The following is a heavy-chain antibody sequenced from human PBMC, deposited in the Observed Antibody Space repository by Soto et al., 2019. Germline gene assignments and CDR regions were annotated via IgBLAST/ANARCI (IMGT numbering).Heavy chain of an antibody. J-gene: IGHJ4*02. V-gene: IGHV4-31*03. D-gene: IGHD3-10*01. CDR1: GGSISSPGYY. CDR2: IYYSGNI. CDR3: ATGQGMIRGPLDY. Sequence: QVQLQESGPGLVKPSQTLSLTCPVSGGSISSPGYYWSWIRQHPGKGLEWIGYIYYSGNIYYNPSLKSRVNISVDTSKNQFSLKLSSVTAADTAVYYCATGQGMIRGPLDYWGQGTLVTVSS.